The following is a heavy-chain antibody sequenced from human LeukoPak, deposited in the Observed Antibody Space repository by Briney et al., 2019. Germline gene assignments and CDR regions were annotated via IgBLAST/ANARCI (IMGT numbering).Heavy chain of an antibody. V-gene: IGHV1-46*01. CDR2: INPSGGST. D-gene: IGHD2-2*01. CDR1: GYTFTSYY. CDR3: ASLPAATGAHAFDI. J-gene: IGHJ3*02. Sequence: EASVKVSCKASGYTFTSYYMHWVRQAPGQGLEWMGIINPSGGSTNYAQKFQGRVTMTRDTSTSTVYMELSGLRSEDTALYYCASLPAATGAHAFDIWGQGTKVIVPS.